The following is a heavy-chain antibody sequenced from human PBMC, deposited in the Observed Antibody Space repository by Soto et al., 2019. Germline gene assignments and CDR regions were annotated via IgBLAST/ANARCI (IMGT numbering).Heavy chain of an antibody. D-gene: IGHD4-4*01. CDR3: ARAGSNYAFLYFDY. Sequence: GGSLRLSCAASGFTFSSYSMNWVRQAPGKGLEWVSSISSSSSYIYYADSVKGRFTISRDNAKNSLYLQMNSLRAEDTAVYYCARAGSNYAFLYFDYWGQGTLVTVSS. CDR2: ISSSSSYI. CDR1: GFTFSSYS. V-gene: IGHV3-21*01. J-gene: IGHJ4*02.